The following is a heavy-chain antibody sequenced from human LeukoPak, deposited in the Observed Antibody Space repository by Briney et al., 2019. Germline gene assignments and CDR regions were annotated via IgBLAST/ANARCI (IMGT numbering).Heavy chain of an antibody. Sequence: KFQGRVTITRDTSASAAYMELSSLRSEDTAVYYCARDHGTGGGWLQFDYWGQGTLVTVSS. J-gene: IGHJ4*02. V-gene: IGHV1-3*01. D-gene: IGHD5-24*01. CDR3: ARDHGTGGGWLQFDY.